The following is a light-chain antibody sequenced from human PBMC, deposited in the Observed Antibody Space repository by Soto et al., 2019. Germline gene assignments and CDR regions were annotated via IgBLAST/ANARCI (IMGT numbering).Light chain of an antibody. V-gene: IGKV3-11*01. CDR2: QTS. CDR3: QQRSNWPSLT. Sequence: EIVLTQSASTLSSFPGDRVTLSWRASQYINTRLAWYQHRPGQAPRLLIYQTSIRAAGIPARFSGGGSGTDFTLTIDRLEPEDFAVYYCQQRSNWPSLTFGGGTKVDIK. J-gene: IGKJ4*01. CDR1: QYINTR.